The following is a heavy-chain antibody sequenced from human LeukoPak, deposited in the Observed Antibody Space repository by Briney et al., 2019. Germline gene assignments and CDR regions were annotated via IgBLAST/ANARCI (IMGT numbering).Heavy chain of an antibody. Sequence: GGSLRLSCTASGFTFGDYAMSWVRQAPGKGLEWVGFIRSKAYGGTTEYAASVKGRFTISRDDSKSIAYLQMNSLKTEDTAVYYCTRVQLFAKYYYYMDVWGKGTTVTISS. V-gene: IGHV3-49*04. J-gene: IGHJ6*03. CDR2: IRSKAYGGTT. CDR3: TRVQLFAKYYYYMDV. D-gene: IGHD5-18*01. CDR1: GFTFGDYA.